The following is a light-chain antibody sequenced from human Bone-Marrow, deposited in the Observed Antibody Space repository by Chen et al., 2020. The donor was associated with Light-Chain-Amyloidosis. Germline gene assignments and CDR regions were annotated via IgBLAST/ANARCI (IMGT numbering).Light chain of an antibody. CDR1: SGSIATNY. J-gene: IGLJ3*02. CDR3: QSYQGSSQGV. CDR2: EDD. V-gene: IGLV6-57*01. Sequence: FMLTPPDPVSESPGKTVISCFTSSSGSIATNYVQWYQQRPGSSPTTVIYEDDQRPSGVPDRFSGSIDRSSNSASLTISGLKTEDEADYYCQSYQGSSQGVFGGGTKLTVL.